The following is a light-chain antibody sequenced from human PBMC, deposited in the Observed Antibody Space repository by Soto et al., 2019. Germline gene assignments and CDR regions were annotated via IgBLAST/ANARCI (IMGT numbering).Light chain of an antibody. J-gene: IGKJ1*01. Sequence: EIVLTQSPGTLSLSPGERATLSCRASQSVSSSYLAWYQQKPGQAPRLLIYGASSRATDIPDRFSGSGSGTDFTLTISRLEPEDFAVYYCQQYDSSPRTCGQGTKVEIK. CDR1: QSVSSSY. V-gene: IGKV3-20*01. CDR2: GAS. CDR3: QQYDSSPRT.